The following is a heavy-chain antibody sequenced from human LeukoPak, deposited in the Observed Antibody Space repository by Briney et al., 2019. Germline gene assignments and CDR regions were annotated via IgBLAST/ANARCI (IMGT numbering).Heavy chain of an antibody. J-gene: IGHJ4*02. CDR2: INNDGSST. CDR3: VRGQLGWLAVGDY. Sequence: GGSLRLSCAASGFTFSSYWMHWVRQVPGKGLVWVSHINNDGSSTSYADSVKGRFTISRDNAKNSLSLEMKSLRVEDTAVYYCVRGQLGWLAVGDYWGQGALVTVSS. CDR1: GFTFSSYW. V-gene: IGHV3-74*01. D-gene: IGHD3-9*01.